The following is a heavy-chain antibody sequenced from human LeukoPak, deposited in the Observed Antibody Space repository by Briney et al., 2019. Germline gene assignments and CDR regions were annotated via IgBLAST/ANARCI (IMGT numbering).Heavy chain of an antibody. CDR3: ARVGVLRFLEWFPSEYYYYMDV. J-gene: IGHJ6*03. V-gene: IGHV1-18*01. CDR1: GYTFTTYG. Sequence: ASVKVSCKASGYTFTTYGISWVRQAPGQGLEWMGWISPYNGNTNYAQKLQGRVTMTTDTSTSTAYMELRSLRSDDTAVYYCARVGVLRFLEWFPSEYYYYMDVWGKGTTVTVSS. CDR2: ISPYNGNT. D-gene: IGHD3-3*01.